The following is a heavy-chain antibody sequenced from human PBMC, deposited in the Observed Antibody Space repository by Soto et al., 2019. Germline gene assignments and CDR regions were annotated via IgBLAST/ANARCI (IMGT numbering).Heavy chain of an antibody. CDR3: ASKGDYASGHYYYYGMDV. J-gene: IGHJ6*02. CDR2: ISGSGGST. Sequence: GGSLRLSCAASGFTFSSYAMSWVRQAPGKGLEWVSAISGSGGSTYYADSVKGRFTISRDNSKNTLYLQMNSLRAEDTAVYYCASKGDYASGHYYYYGMDVWGQGTTVTVSS. V-gene: IGHV3-23*01. CDR1: GFTFSSYA. D-gene: IGHD4-17*01.